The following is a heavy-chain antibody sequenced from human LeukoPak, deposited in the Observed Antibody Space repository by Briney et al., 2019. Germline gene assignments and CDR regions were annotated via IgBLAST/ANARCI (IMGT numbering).Heavy chain of an antibody. Sequence: GGSLRLSCVGSGFTFNGYSMNWVRQAPGKGLEWVAYVYTSGSTMNYADSAKGRFTISRNNANNSLFLQMNSLRDEDTAVYYCARILGHHMDVWGKGTTVTVSS. CDR3: ARILGHHMDV. J-gene: IGHJ6*03. CDR1: GFTFNGYS. CDR2: VYTSGSTM. V-gene: IGHV3-48*02.